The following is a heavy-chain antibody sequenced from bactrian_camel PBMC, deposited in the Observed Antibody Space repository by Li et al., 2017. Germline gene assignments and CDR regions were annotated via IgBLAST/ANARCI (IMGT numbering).Heavy chain of an antibody. V-gene: IGHV3S57*01. CDR1: RPTDRWYC. CDR2: LTHDGRT. Sequence: HVQLVESGGGSVESGGSLRLSCAVSRPTDRWYCMGWFRQAPGNECELVAVLTHDGRTYYGDSVKGRFTISRDNAKNTVYLQMNSLKSEDTALYYCAAGPWYTDEYKYWGQGTQVTVS. D-gene: IGHD6*01. J-gene: IGHJ4*01. CDR3: AAGPWYTDEYKY.